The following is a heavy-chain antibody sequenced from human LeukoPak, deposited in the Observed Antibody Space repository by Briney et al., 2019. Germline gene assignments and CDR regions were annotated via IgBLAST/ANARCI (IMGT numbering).Heavy chain of an antibody. D-gene: IGHD6-19*01. CDR1: GYTFTGYY. CDR3: ARDEGRSSGWQYYFDY. J-gene: IGHJ4*02. Sequence: GASVKVSCKASGYTFTGYYMHWVRQAPGQGLEWMGWINPNSGGTNYAQKFQGRVTITADESTSTAYMELSSLRSEDTAVYYCARDEGRSSGWQYYFDYWGQGTLVTVSS. CDR2: INPNSGGT. V-gene: IGHV1-2*02.